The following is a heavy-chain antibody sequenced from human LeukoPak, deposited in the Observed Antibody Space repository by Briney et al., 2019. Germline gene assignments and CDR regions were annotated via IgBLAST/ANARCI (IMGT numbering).Heavy chain of an antibody. V-gene: IGHV3-23*01. J-gene: IGHJ4*02. Sequence: GGSLRLSCAASGFTFSNYAMIWVRQAPGKGLEWVSALSGSGATTYYADSVKGRFTISRDNSKSTLYLQVNSLRAEDTAVYYCAKLILRGFGNLDSGILDVDYWGQGTLVIVSS. CDR2: LSGSGATT. D-gene: IGHD1-14*01. CDR1: GFTFSNYA. CDR3: AKLILRGFGNLDSGILDVDY.